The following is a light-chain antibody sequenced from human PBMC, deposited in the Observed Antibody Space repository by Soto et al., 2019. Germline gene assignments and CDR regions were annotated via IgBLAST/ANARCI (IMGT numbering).Light chain of an antibody. V-gene: IGKV3-20*01. CDR3: HQYGSSRDT. CDR2: GAS. Sequence: DIVLTQSPGTLSLSPGDGATLSCRASQSVAGNSLAWYRHKPGQAPRLLIWGASNRATGIPDRFTGSGSGTDFTLTVSRLEPEDFAVYYCHQYGSSRDTFGQGTKLEIK. J-gene: IGKJ2*01. CDR1: QSVAGNS.